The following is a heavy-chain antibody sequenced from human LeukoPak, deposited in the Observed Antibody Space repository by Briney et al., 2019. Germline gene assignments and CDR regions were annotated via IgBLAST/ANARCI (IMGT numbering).Heavy chain of an antibody. V-gene: IGHV1-2*02. D-gene: IGHD3-3*01. Sequence: VASVKVSCKASGYTFTAYYIHWVRQAPGQGLEWMGWINPNSGATKDAQKFQGRVTMTRDTSIGTAYMELTRLRSDDAAVYYCARLAIHGVIIIDYWGQGTRVTVSS. CDR3: ARLAIHGVIIIDY. J-gene: IGHJ4*02. CDR1: GYTFTAYY. CDR2: INPNSGAT.